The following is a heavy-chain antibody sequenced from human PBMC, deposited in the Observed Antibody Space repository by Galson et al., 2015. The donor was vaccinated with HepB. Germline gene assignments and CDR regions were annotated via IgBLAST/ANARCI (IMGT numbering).Heavy chain of an antibody. CDR3: AKDLGVRDDFWSGYYTTLYYYYGMDV. V-gene: IGHV3-30*18. Sequence: SLRLSCAASGFTFSSYGMHWVRQAPGKGLEWVAVISYDGSNKYYADSVKGRFTISRDNSKNTLYLQMNSLRAEDTAVYYCAKDLGVRDDFWSGYYTTLYYYYGMDVWGQGTTVTVSS. CDR2: ISYDGSNK. J-gene: IGHJ6*02. CDR1: GFTFSSYG. D-gene: IGHD3-3*01.